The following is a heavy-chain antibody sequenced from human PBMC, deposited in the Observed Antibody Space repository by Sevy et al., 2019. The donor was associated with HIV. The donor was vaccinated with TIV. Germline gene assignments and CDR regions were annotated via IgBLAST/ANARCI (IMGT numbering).Heavy chain of an antibody. CDR3: ATVPDFWSGYYPPGMDV. D-gene: IGHD3-3*01. CDR2: FDPEDGET. CDR1: GYTLTELS. Sequence: ASVKVSCKVSGYTLTELSMHWVRQAPGKGLEWMGGFDPEDGETIYAQKFQGRVTMTEDTSTDTAYMELSSLRSEDTAVYYCATVPDFWSGYYPPGMDVWGQGTTVTVSS. J-gene: IGHJ6*02. V-gene: IGHV1-24*01.